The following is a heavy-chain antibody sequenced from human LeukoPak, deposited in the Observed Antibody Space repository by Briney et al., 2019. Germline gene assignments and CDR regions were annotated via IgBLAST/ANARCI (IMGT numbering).Heavy chain of an antibody. CDR2: ISSSSSHI. J-gene: IGHJ4*02. D-gene: IGHD3-22*01. CDR1: GFTFSSYS. CDR3: AREVSYYYDSSGYYYFDY. Sequence: GGSLRLSCAASGFTFSSYSMNWVRQAPGKGLEWVSSISSSSSHIYYADSVKGRFTISRDNAKNSLYLQMNSLRAEDTAVYYCAREVSYYYDSSGYYYFDYWGQGTLVTVSS. V-gene: IGHV3-21*01.